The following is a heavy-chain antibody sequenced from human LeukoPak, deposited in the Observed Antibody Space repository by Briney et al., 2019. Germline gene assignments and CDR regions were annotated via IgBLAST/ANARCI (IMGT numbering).Heavy chain of an antibody. CDR1: GDSISSNSYY. CDR3: ARGATGYFYDSSGRVDY. V-gene: IGHV4-39*07. Sequence: SETLSLTCTVSGDSISSNSYYWGWIRQPPGKGLEWIGSIYYSGSTYCNPSLKSRVTISLDTSKNQFSLRLTSVTAADTAVYFCARGATGYFYDSSGRVDYWGQGTLVTVSS. J-gene: IGHJ4*02. CDR2: IYYSGST. D-gene: IGHD3-22*01.